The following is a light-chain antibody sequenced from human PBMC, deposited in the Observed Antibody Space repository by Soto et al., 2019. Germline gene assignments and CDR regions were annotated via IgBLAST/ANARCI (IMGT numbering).Light chain of an antibody. J-gene: IGLJ1*01. CDR2: EVS. V-gene: IGLV2-8*01. CDR1: SSDGGGYNY. Sequence: QSVLSQPPSADGSPGQAVTSSCAGTSSDGGGYNYVSWYQQYPGKVPKLMIYEVSERPSGVPDRFSGSKSGNTAFLTVSGLQAEEEADYYCLSYADTAYVFGTGTKVTVL. CDR3: LSYADTAYV.